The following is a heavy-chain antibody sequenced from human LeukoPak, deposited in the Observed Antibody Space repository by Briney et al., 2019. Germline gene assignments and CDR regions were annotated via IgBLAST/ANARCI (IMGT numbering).Heavy chain of an antibody. J-gene: IGHJ4*02. CDR2: INHDAKFI. V-gene: IGHV3-48*01. D-gene: IGHD6-19*01. CDR3: ARDGGWSLDY. Sequence: GGSLRLSCAASGFTFSDYVMSWVRQAPGKGLEWVSHINHDAKFIYYADSVKGRFTISRDNSKNTLYLQMNSLSAEDTAVYYCARDGGWSLDYWGQGTLVTVSS. CDR1: GFTFSDYV.